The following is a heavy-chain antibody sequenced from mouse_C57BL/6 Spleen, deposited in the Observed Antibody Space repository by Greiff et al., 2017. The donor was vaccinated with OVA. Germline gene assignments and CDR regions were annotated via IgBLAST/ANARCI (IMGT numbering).Heavy chain of an antibody. D-gene: IGHD2-3*01. J-gene: IGHJ1*03. CDR1: GYSITSGYY. CDR3: ARVGTTKTFDV. Sequence: VQLQQSGPGLVKPSQSLSLTCSVTGYSITSGYYWNWIRQFPGNKLEWMGYISYDGSNNYNPSLKNRISITRDTSKNQFFLKLNSVTTEDTATYYCARVGTTKTFDVWGTGTTVTVSS. V-gene: IGHV3-6*01. CDR2: ISYDGSN.